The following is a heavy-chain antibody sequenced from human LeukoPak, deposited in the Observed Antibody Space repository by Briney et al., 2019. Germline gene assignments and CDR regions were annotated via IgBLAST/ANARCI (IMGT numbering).Heavy chain of an antibody. CDR1: GYSFTSYW. D-gene: IGHD6-13*01. Sequence: GESLRISCKGSGYSFTSYWISWVRQMPGKGLEWMGRIDPSDAYTNYSPSFQGHVTISSDKSISTAYLHWSSLKASDTAMYYCARHEGYSRSGQVYWGEGTLVTVST. J-gene: IGHJ4*02. CDR3: ARHEGYSRSGQVY. V-gene: IGHV5-10-1*01. CDR2: IDPSDAYT.